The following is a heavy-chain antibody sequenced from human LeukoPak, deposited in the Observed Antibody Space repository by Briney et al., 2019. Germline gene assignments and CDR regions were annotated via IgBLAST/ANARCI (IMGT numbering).Heavy chain of an antibody. D-gene: IGHD6-19*01. CDR1: GGSISSYY. CDR2: IYYSGST. J-gene: IGHJ6*03. V-gene: IGHV4-59*12. Sequence: SETLSLTCTVSGGSISSYYWSWIRQPPGKGLEWIGYIYYSGSTNYNPSLKSRVTISVDTSKNQFSLKLSSVTAADTAVYYCARGTAVAGMPNMDVWGKGTTVTVSS. CDR3: ARGTAVAGMPNMDV.